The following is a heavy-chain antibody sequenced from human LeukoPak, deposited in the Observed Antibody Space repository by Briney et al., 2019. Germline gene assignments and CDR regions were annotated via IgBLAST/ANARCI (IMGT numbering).Heavy chain of an antibody. J-gene: IGHJ6*03. V-gene: IGHV3-23*01. CDR1: GFTFSSYA. D-gene: IGHD3-3*01. CDR2: ISGSGGST. CDR3: AKSGSRFLEWLQNPYMDV. Sequence: GGSLRLSCAASGFTFSSYAMSWVRQAPGNGLEWVSAISGSGGSTYYADSVKGRFTISRDNSKNTLYLQMNSLRAEDTAVYYCAKSGSRFLEWLQNPYMDVWGKGTTVTVSS.